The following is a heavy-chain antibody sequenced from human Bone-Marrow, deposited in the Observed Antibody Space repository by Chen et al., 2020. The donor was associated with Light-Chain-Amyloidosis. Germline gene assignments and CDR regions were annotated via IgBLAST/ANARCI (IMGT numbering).Heavy chain of an antibody. D-gene: IGHD3-10*01. V-gene: IGHV1-2*02. CDR2: INPNRGGT. CDR1: GYTFTGYY. CDR3: ARGGVRGVPGY. J-gene: IGHJ4*02. Sequence: QVQLVQSGAEVKKPGASVKVSCKASGYTFTGYYMHWVRQAPGQGLEWMGWINPNRGGTNYAQKLRGRVTMTRDTSIITAYLELGGRRSDDTAVYYCARGGVRGVPGYWGQGTLVTVSS.